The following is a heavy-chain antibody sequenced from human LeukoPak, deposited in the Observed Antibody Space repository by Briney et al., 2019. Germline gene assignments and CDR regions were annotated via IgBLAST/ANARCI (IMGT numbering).Heavy chain of an antibody. CDR3: ATSSTSYNYYDILTGLSSLYFDY. Sequence: PSETLSLTCTVSGGSISSSSYYWGWIRQPPGKGLEWIGSIYYSGSTYYNPSLKSRVTISVDTSKNQFSLKLSSVTAADTAVYYCATSSTSYNYYDILTGLSSLYFDYWGQGTLVTVSS. V-gene: IGHV4-39*01. J-gene: IGHJ4*02. CDR2: IYYSGST. CDR1: GGSISSSSYY. D-gene: IGHD3-9*01.